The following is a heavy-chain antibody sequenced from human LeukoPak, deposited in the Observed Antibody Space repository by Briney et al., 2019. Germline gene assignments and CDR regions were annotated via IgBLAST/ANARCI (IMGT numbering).Heavy chain of an antibody. V-gene: IGHV3-48*03. CDR3: ARDLQLLWFGDSAYGMDV. D-gene: IGHD3-10*01. CDR1: GFTFSSYE. CDR2: ISSSGSTI. J-gene: IGHJ6*02. Sequence: GGSLRLSCAASGFTFSSYEMNWVRQAPGKGLEWGSYISSSGSTIYYADSVKGRFTISRDNANNALYLQMNSLRAADTAVYYCARDLQLLWFGDSAYGMDVWGQGTTVTVSS.